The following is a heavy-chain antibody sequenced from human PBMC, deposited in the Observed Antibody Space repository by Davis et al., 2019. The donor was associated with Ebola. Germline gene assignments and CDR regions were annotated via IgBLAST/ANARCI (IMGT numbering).Heavy chain of an antibody. V-gene: IGHV3-23*01. Sequence: PGGSLRLSCAASGFTFSSYAMSWVRQAPGKGLEWVSAISGSGGSTYYADSVKGRFTISRDNSKNTLYLQMNSLRAEDTAEYYCAKDPMYYYDSSGYRDWGQGTLVTVSS. J-gene: IGHJ4*02. CDR2: ISGSGGST. CDR3: AKDPMYYYDSSGYRD. D-gene: IGHD3-22*01. CDR1: GFTFSSYA.